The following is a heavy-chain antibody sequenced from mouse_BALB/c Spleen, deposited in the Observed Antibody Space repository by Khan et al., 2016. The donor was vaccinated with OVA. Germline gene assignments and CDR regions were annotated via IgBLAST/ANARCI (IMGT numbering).Heavy chain of an antibody. J-gene: IGHJ3*01. CDR2: INPNNGGT. V-gene: IGHV1S81*02. Sequence: VQLQQSGAELVKPGASVRLSCKASGYTFTSYYLYWVKQRPGQGLEWIGDINPNNGGTNFNEKFRTKATLTVDKSSNTAYMELSRLTSEDSAVYYGTRTGDGTFAYWGQGTLVTVSA. CDR3: TRTGDGTFAY. CDR1: GYTFTSYY. D-gene: IGHD2-3*01.